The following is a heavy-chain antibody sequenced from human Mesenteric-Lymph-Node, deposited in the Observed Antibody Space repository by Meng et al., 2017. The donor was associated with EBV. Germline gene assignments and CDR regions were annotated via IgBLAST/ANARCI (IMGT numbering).Heavy chain of an antibody. D-gene: IGHD6-19*01. CDR1: GDTFTRCA. V-gene: IGHV1-3*01. Sequence: QVRRVQSGTEVKKPGASVRVARKASGDTFTRCALDWVRPAPGQRLEWMGWINVGNVNTNYSQRFQGRVSITRDTCASKVYMELSSLRSEDTAVYYCARGASTSWPVDYWGHGTLVTIS. J-gene: IGHJ4*01. CDR2: INVGNVNT. CDR3: ARGASTSWPVDY.